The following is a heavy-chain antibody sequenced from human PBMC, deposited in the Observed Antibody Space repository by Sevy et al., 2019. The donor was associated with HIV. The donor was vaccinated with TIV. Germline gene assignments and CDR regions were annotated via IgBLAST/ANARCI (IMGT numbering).Heavy chain of an antibody. Sequence: GESLKIFGQASGYSFPTYWIAWVRQMPGKGLEWVGIVWPIESDTTYSPSFQGQVTISVDKSINTVYLHWSSLKASHTGVYYCARGRQWPSDFDFWGQGTLVTVSS. CDR2: VWPIESDT. V-gene: IGHV5-51*01. J-gene: IGHJ4*02. D-gene: IGHD6-19*01. CDR3: ARGRQWPSDFDF. CDR1: GYSFPTYW.